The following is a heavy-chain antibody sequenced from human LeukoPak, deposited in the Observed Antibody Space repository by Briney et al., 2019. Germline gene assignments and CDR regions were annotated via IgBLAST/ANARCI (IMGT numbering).Heavy chain of an antibody. CDR2: ISSSSSYI. CDR1: GFTFSTYG. J-gene: IGHJ4*02. D-gene: IGHD3-16*02. V-gene: IGHV3-21*01. Sequence: PGGSLRLSCAASGFTFSTYGMHWVRQAPGKGLEWVSSISSSSSYIYYADSVKGRFTISRDNAKNSLYLQMNSLRAEDTAVYYCAREGGGLSYYFDYWGQGTLVTVSS. CDR3: AREGGGLSYYFDY.